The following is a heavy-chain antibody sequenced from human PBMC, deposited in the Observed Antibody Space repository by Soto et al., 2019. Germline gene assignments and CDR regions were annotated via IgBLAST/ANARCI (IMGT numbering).Heavy chain of an antibody. CDR1: GFTFSGYG. D-gene: IGHD3-10*01. V-gene: IGHV3-30*03. CDR3: ARAKWHDGSGRVREFDY. J-gene: IGHJ4*02. CDR2: VSYEGSNK. Sequence: GGSLRLSCEASGFTFSGYGMHWVRQAPGKGLEWVSFVSYEGSNKYYADSVKGRFTISKDNSKNTLNLQMNSLRPEDTAVYYCARAKWHDGSGRVREFDYWGQGALVTVSS.